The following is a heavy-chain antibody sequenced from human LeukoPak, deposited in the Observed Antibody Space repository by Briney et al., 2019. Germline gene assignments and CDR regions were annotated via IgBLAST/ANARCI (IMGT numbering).Heavy chain of an antibody. CDR2: ISYDGSNK. CDR1: GFTFSRYA. V-gene: IGHV3-30-3*01. J-gene: IGHJ4*02. Sequence: GRSLRLSCNASGFTFSRYAMHWVRQAPGKGLEWVAVISYDGSNKYYADSVKGRFTISRDNSKNTLYLQMNSLRGEDTAVYYCAKAWRLVSRAAAGHWGQGTLVTVSS. CDR3: AKAWRLVSRAAAGH. D-gene: IGHD6-13*01.